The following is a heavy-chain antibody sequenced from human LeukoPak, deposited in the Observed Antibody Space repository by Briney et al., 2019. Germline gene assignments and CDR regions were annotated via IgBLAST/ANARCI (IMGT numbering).Heavy chain of an antibody. CDR1: GGSISSYC. CDR3: ARTTEGGYTYDYFYYYYMDV. V-gene: IGHV4-4*07. D-gene: IGHD5-18*01. CDR2: IYTSGST. Sequence: SSETLSLTCAVSGGSISSYCWSWIRQPAGKGLEWIGRIYTSGSTNYTPSLKSRVTMSVVTSKNQFSLKLSSVTAADTAVYYCARTTEGGYTYDYFYYYYMDVWGKGTTVTISS. J-gene: IGHJ6*03.